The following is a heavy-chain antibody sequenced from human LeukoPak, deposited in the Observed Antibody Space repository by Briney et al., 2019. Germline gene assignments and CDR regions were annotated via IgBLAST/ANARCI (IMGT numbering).Heavy chain of an antibody. D-gene: IGHD6-19*01. V-gene: IGHV4-39*07. CDR1: SGSLSISSYY. Sequence: SETLSLTCTVSSGSLSISSYYWGWIRQPPGRGLEWIGSIYYSGSIYYNPSLKSRVTISLDTSKNQFSLKLSSVTAADTAVYYCARAPRYSSSYYMDVWGKGNTVTVSS. CDR2: IYYSGSI. CDR3: ARAPRYSSSYYMDV. J-gene: IGHJ6*03.